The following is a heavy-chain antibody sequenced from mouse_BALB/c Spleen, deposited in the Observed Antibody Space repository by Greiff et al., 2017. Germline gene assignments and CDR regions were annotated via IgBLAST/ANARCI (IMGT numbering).Heavy chain of an antibody. CDR1: GFNIKDTY. V-gene: IGHV14-3*02. D-gene: IGHD2-4*01. CDR2: IDPANGNT. CDR3: ARGLRRNYAMDY. J-gene: IGHJ4*01. Sequence: EVQGVESGAELVKPGASVKLSCTASGFNIKDTYMHWVKQRPEQGLEWIGRIDPANGNTKYDPKFQGKATITADTSSNTAYLQLSSLTSEDTAVYYCARGLRRNYAMDYWGQGTSVTVSS.